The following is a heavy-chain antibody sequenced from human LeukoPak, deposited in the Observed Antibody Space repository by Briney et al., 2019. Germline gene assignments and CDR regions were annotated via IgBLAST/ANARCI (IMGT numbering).Heavy chain of an antibody. CDR2: INHSGST. V-gene: IGHV4-34*01. D-gene: IGHD3-22*01. J-gene: IGHJ4*02. Sequence: PSETLSFTCAVYGGSFSGYYWSWIRQPPGKGLEWIGEINHSGSTNYNPSLKSRVTISVDTSKNQFSLKLSSVTAADTAVYYCARGGFGVSGSNYYFDYWGQGTLVTVSS. CDR3: ARGGFGVSGSNYYFDY. CDR1: GGSFSGYY.